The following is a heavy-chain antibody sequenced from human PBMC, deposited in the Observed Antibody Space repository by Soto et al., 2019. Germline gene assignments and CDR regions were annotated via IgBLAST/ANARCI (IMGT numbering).Heavy chain of an antibody. CDR3: ARPKKDWVTGTIYYYYGMDV. Sequence: EVQLVETRGGLIQPGGSLRLSCAASGFTVSSNYMSWVRQAPGKGLEWVSVIYSGGSTYYADSVKGRFTISRDNSKNTLYLQMNSLRAEDTAVYYCARPKKDWVTGTIYYYYGMDVWGQGTTVTVSS. D-gene: IGHD1-1*01. V-gene: IGHV3-53*02. CDR1: GFTVSSNY. J-gene: IGHJ6*02. CDR2: IYSGGST.